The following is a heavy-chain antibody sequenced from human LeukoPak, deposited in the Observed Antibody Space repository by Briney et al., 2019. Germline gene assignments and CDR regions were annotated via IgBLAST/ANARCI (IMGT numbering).Heavy chain of an antibody. CDR3: VRGTLDYDYSGYAFDI. Sequence: GGSLRLSCAASGFTFSSYALSWVRQAPGKGLEWVSAISGSGGSTYYADSVKGRFTISRDNARNSLSVQMNSLRAEDTAVYYCVRGTLDYDYSGYAFDIWGLGTMVTVSS. CDR2: ISGSGGST. V-gene: IGHV3-23*01. J-gene: IGHJ3*02. D-gene: IGHD3-22*01. CDR1: GFTFSSYA.